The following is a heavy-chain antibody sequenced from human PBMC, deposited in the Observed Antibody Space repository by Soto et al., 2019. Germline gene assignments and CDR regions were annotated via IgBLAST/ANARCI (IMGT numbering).Heavy chain of an antibody. CDR1: GDSIISSDFY. D-gene: IGHD3-3*02. V-gene: IGHV4-39*01. CDR3: ARHSLALRKNNWFDP. Sequence: SETLSLTCTVSGDSIISSDFYWGWVRQPPGKGLEWIGSIFYLGSSYYNPSLKSRVTMSVDTSKNQFSLRLRSVTAADTALYFCARHSLALRKNNWFDPWGQGIMVTSPQ. J-gene: IGHJ5*02. CDR2: IFYLGSS.